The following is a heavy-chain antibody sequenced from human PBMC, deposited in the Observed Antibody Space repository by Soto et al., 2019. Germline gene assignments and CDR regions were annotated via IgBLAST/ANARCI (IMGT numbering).Heavy chain of an antibody. Sequence: EVQLLESGGGLVQPGGSLRLSCAASGFTFSSYAMSWVRQAPGNGLEWVSAISGSGGSTYYADSVKGRFTISRDNSKNMLYLQMNSLRAEATAVYYCAKKLSGDRPNWWGDVWGQGTTVTVSS. V-gene: IGHV3-23*01. J-gene: IGHJ6*02. CDR2: ISGSGGST. CDR3: AKKLSGDRPNWWGDV. CDR1: GFTFSSYA. D-gene: IGHD7-27*01.